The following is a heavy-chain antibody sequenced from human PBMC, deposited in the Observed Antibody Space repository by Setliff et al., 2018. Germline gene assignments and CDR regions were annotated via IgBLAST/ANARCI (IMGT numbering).Heavy chain of an antibody. CDR1: GYRFTTYW. J-gene: IGHJ3*02. V-gene: IGHV5-51*01. Sequence: GESLTLSCKGSGYRFTTYWIGWVRQMPGKGLEWMGIVFSGDSDTRYSPSFQGQVTMSADKSINTAYLQWSSLKASDTAMYYCARLGAPASHDAFDIWGQGTMVTVSS. D-gene: IGHD6-25*01. CDR3: ARLGAPASHDAFDI. CDR2: VFSGDSDT.